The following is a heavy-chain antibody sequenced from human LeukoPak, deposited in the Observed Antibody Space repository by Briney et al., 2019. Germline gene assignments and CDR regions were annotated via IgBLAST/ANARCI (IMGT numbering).Heavy chain of an antibody. Sequence: GGSLRLSCEDSGFTFRSYEMNWVRQAPGKGLEWIAYLSSSGSALSYADSVKGRFTIARDNAKNSVYLEMNSLRADDTAVYYCAKDSSGWSRDNWGQGTLVTVSS. D-gene: IGHD6-19*01. CDR3: AKDSSGWSRDN. CDR1: GFTFRSYE. CDR2: LSSSGSAL. V-gene: IGHV3-48*03. J-gene: IGHJ4*02.